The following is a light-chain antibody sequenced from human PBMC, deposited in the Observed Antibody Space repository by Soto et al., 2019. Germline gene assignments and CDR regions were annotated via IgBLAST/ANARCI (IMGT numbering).Light chain of an antibody. CDR1: SSDVGTYNF. CDR3: SSYRGSSTYV. CDR2: DVS. V-gene: IGLV2-14*01. J-gene: IGLJ1*01. Sequence: QSVLTQPASVSGSPGQSITISCTGTSSDVGTYNFVSWYQQHPDKAPKLMIYDVSNRPSGVSDRFSGSKSGNTASLTISGLQAGDEADYYCSSYRGSSTYVSGTGTKVTVL.